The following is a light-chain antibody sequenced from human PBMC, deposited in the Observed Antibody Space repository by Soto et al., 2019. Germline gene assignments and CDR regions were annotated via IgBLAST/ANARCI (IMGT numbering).Light chain of an antibody. Sequence: EIVLTQSPDTLSLSPGEGASLSCRASQSVHTFLAWYQQKPGQAPRLLIYGASTRATGVPARFSGSGSGTDFTLTISSLEPEDFAVYYCHQRRNWPPDTCGQGTRLEIK. CDR1: QSVHTF. CDR3: HQRRNWPPDT. J-gene: IGKJ5*01. CDR2: GAS. V-gene: IGKV3-11*01.